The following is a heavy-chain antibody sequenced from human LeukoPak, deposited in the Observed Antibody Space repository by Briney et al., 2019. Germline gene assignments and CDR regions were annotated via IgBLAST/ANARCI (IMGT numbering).Heavy chain of an antibody. V-gene: IGHV3-23*01. CDR2: ISLIGGST. Sequence: PGGSLRLSCAASGFTFTNYAMSWVRQAPGKGPEWVSSISLIGGSTYYADSVKGRLTISRDNSKNTLYLQMNSLRAEDTALYYCATLPTWGQGTLVTVSS. CDR3: ATLPT. D-gene: IGHD4-17*01. CDR1: GFTFTNYA. J-gene: IGHJ4*02.